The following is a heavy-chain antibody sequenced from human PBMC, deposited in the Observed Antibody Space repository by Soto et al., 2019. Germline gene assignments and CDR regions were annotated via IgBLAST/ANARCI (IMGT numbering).Heavy chain of an antibody. D-gene: IGHD3-22*01. CDR3: ARALVTDYNSRDYHYYFAMDV. J-gene: IGHJ6*02. CDR2: VYHTGTT. Sequence: SETLSLTCVVSVGPVSGDDLYWSWIRHLPGKGLEWIANVYHTGTTYYNPSLKSRVSMSVDTSQNQFSLILASVTAADTAVYYCARALVTDYNSRDYHYYFAMDVWGQGTSVTVS. V-gene: IGHV4-31*02. CDR1: VGPVSGDDLY.